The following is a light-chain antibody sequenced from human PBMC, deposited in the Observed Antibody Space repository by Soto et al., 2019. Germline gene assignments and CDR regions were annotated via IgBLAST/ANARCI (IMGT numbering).Light chain of an antibody. Sequence: QTVVAQEPSFSVSPGGTVTLTCGLSSGSVSTSSYPSWYQQIPGQAPRTLIYSTNIRSSGVPDRFSGSIFGNKAALTITGAQAVDEGDYYCPLYIDSLVSVFGGGTNLTVL. J-gene: IGLJ3*02. V-gene: IGLV8-61*01. CDR1: SGSVSTSSY. CDR3: PLYIDSLVSV. CDR2: STN.